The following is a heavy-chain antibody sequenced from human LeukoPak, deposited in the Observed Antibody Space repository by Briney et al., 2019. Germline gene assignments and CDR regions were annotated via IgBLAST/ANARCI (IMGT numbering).Heavy chain of an antibody. V-gene: IGHV3-33*06. D-gene: IGHD3-3*01. CDR2: LWIVGSNK. J-gene: IGHJ4*02. Sequence: HPGGSLRLSCAASGFTFSSYGMHSVRQAPGKGLEWVAVLWIVGSNKSYADSVKGRFTIRGDNSKNTLYLQMNSLRAEDTAVYYCAKDRVPGGYYDFWSGYYSDFDYWGQGTLVTVSS. CDR3: AKDRVPGGYYDFWSGYYSDFDY. CDR1: GFTFSSYG.